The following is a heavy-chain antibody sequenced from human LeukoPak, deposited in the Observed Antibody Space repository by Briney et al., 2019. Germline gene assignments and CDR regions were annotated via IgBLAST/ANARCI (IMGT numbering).Heavy chain of an antibody. CDR1: GGTFSSYA. D-gene: IGHD3-10*01. CDR2: IIPIFGTA. J-gene: IGHJ6*04. Sequence: GASVTVSCKASGGTFSSYAISWVRQAPGQGLEWMGGIIPIFGTANYAQKFQGRVTITADKSTSTAYMELSSLRSEDTAVYYCATEDYYGSGRLSYYGMDVWGKGTTVTVSS. CDR3: ATEDYYGSGRLSYYGMDV. V-gene: IGHV1-69*06.